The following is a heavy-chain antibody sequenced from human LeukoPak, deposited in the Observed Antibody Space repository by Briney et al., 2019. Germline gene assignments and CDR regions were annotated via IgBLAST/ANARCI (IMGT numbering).Heavy chain of an antibody. D-gene: IGHD6-19*01. Sequence: PGGSLRLSCAASGCTFSSYAVSWVRQAPGKGLEWVSAISGSGGSTYYADSVKGRFTISRDNSKNTLYLQMNSLRAEDTAVYYCTKDPSHSSLAFFDYWGQGTLVTVSS. J-gene: IGHJ4*02. CDR2: ISGSGGST. CDR3: TKDPSHSSLAFFDY. V-gene: IGHV3-23*01. CDR1: GCTFSSYA.